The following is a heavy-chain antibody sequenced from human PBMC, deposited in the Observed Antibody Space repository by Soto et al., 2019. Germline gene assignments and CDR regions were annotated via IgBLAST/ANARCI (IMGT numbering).Heavy chain of an antibody. J-gene: IGHJ4*02. D-gene: IGHD4-4*01. V-gene: IGHV3-23*01. CDR1: GFTFSSYA. Sequence: GGSLRLSCAASGFTFSSYAMSWVRQTPGKGLEWVSGISGSGAYTYYADSVKGRFTISRDNSKDTLYLQMNSLGAEDSAVYYCAKDLRQMTTVTTFDYWGQGTVVTVSS. CDR3: AKDLRQMTTVTTFDY. CDR2: ISGSGAYT.